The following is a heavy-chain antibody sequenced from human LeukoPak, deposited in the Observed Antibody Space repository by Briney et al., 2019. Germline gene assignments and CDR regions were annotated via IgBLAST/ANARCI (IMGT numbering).Heavy chain of an antibody. CDR1: GGSLSGYY. CDR3: ARVGGLLLDY. J-gene: IGHJ4*02. D-gene: IGHD3-16*01. CDR2: INHSGST. V-gene: IGHV4-34*01. Sequence: PSETLSLTCAVYGGSLSGYYWSWIRQPPGKGLEWIGEINHSGSTNYNPSLKSRVTISVDTSKNQFSLKLSSVTAADTAVYYCARVGGLLLDYWGQGTLVTVSS.